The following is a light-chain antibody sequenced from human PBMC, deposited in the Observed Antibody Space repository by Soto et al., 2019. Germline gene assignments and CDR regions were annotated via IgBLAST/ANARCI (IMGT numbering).Light chain of an antibody. CDR3: QQRSNWPIT. V-gene: IGKV3-11*01. Sequence: EIVLTQSPGTLSLSPGGRFTLSCRASQSVSRRLAWYQHKPGQAPRLLIYGASNRATGIPARFSGSGSGTDFTLTISSLEPEDFAVYYCQQRSNWPITFGQGTRLEIK. CDR1: QSVSRR. CDR2: GAS. J-gene: IGKJ5*01.